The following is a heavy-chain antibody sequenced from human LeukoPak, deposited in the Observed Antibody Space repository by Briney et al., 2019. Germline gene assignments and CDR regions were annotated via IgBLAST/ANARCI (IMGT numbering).Heavy chain of an antibody. V-gene: IGHV1-2*02. D-gene: IGHD1-26*01. CDR2: TNPNSGGT. J-gene: IGHJ4*02. CDR3: ARDGGSYVYDY. Sequence: GASVKVSCTASGYTFSDYYIHWLRQAPGQGLEWMGWTNPNSGGTNYAPKFQGRVTMTRDTSMSTVYLELSRLRSDDTAVYYCARDGGSYVYDYWGQGTLVTVSS. CDR1: GYTFSDYY.